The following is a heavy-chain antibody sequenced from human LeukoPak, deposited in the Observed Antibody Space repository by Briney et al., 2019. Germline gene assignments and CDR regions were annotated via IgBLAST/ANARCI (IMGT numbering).Heavy chain of an antibody. V-gene: IGHV4-39*07. Sequence: SETLSLTCTVSGGSISSSSYYWGWIRQPPGKGPEWIGSIYYSGSTYYNPSLKSRVTISVDTSKNQFSLKLSSVTAADTAVYYCARASIAARPDAFDIWGQGTMVTVSS. J-gene: IGHJ3*02. CDR2: IYYSGST. CDR1: GGSISSSSYY. CDR3: ARASIAARPDAFDI. D-gene: IGHD6-6*01.